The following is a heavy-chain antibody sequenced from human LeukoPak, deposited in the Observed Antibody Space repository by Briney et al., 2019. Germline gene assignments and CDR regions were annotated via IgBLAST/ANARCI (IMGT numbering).Heavy chain of an antibody. D-gene: IGHD3-3*01. CDR1: GYTFTSYG. CDR3: ARSHPPLLLEWDYNWFDP. Sequence: ASVKVSCKASGYTFTSYGISWVRQAPGQRLEWMGWISAYNGDTNYAQKLQGRVTMTTDTSTSTAYMELRSLRSDDTAVYYCARSHPPLLLEWDYNWFDPWGQGTLVTVSS. V-gene: IGHV1-18*01. CDR2: ISAYNGDT. J-gene: IGHJ5*02.